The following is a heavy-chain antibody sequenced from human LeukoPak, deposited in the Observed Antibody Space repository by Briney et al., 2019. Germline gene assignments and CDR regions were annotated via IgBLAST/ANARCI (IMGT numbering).Heavy chain of an antibody. J-gene: IGHJ4*02. CDR2: ISSSSSYI. Sequence: PGGSLRLSCAASGFTFSSYSMNWVRQAPGKGLEWVSSISSSSSYIYYADSVKGRFTISRDNAKNSLYLQMNSLRAEDTAVYYCARGADCGGDCYSDPPGGRRDYWGQGTLVTVSS. V-gene: IGHV3-21*01. CDR1: GFTFSSYS. D-gene: IGHD2-21*02. CDR3: ARGADCGGDCYSDPPGGRRDY.